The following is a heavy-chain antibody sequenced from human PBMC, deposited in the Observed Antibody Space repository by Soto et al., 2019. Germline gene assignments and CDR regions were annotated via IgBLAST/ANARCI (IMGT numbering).Heavy chain of an antibody. Sequence: PGGSLRLSCAASGFSFSTYTMNWVRQAPGKGLEWVSEISGGADSRDYADSVKGRFTISRDNSKNTLYLQMNSLRAEDTAVYYCAKDACRMNFRCGPAWGQRTLVTVSS. CDR2: ISGGADSR. J-gene: IGHJ1*01. D-gene: IGHD2-21*01. V-gene: IGHV3-23*01. CDR1: GFSFSTYT. CDR3: AKDACRMNFRCGPA.